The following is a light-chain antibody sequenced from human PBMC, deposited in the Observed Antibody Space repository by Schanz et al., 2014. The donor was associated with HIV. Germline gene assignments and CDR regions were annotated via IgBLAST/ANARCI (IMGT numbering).Light chain of an antibody. V-gene: IGKV3-20*01. J-gene: IGKJ3*01. CDR3: QHYGSSPFT. CDR2: GAS. CDR1: QSVSSN. Sequence: EIVMTQSPATLSVSPGEGATLSCRASQSVSSNLAWYQQKPGQAPRLLIYGASSRATGIPDRFSGSGSGTDFTLTISRLEPEDFAVYYCQHYGSSPFTFGPGTKVDIK.